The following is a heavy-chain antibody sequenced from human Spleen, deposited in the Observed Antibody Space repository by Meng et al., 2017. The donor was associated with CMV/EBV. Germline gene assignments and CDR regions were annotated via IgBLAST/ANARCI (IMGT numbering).Heavy chain of an antibody. Sequence: CAASGFIFSNYALRWVRQAPGKGLEWVSTFSDSAGNTYYADSVKGRFTISRDNSKNTLYLQMNSLRAEDTAVYYCAKCRSGIAAALNYWGQGTLVTVSS. CDR3: AKCRSGIAAALNY. D-gene: IGHD6-13*01. CDR2: FSDSAGNT. J-gene: IGHJ4*02. CDR1: GFIFSNYA. V-gene: IGHV3-23*01.